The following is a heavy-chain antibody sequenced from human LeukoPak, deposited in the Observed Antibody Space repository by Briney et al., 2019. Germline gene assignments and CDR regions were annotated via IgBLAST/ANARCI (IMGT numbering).Heavy chain of an antibody. D-gene: IGHD1-26*01. CDR1: GFTFSSYE. CDR3: VREESESYPFDS. CDR2: ISSSGRTT. V-gene: IGHV3-48*03. J-gene: IGHJ4*02. Sequence: GGSLRLSCAASGFTFSSYEMNWVRQAPGKGLEWVSYISSSGRTTYSADSVKGRFTTSRDNAKNSLYLQMNSLRAEDTAVYYCVREESESYPFDSWGQGTLVIVSS.